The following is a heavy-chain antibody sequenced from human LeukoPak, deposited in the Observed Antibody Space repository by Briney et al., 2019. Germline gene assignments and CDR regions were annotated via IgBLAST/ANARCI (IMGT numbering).Heavy chain of an antibody. CDR3: ARGGREIYYYYYGMDV. CDR2: ISSGGSTL. J-gene: IGHJ6*02. D-gene: IGHD1-26*01. V-gene: IGHV3-48*01. CDR1: GFIFNSYS. Sequence: SGGSLRLSCAASGFIFNSYSMNWVRQAPGKGLEWVSYISSGGSTLYYADSVKGRFTISRDNSKNTLYLQMNSLRVEDTAVYYCARGGREIYYYYYGMDVWGQGTTVTVSS.